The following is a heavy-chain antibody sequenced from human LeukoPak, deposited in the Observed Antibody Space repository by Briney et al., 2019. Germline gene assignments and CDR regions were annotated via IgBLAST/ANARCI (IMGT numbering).Heavy chain of an antibody. J-gene: IGHJ4*02. CDR1: GYSFTSYW. D-gene: IGHD1-1*01. Sequence: GESLKISCKGSGYSFTSYWIGWVRQMPGKGLEWMGIIYPGDSDTRYSPSFQGQVTISVDKSINIAFLQWNSLRASDTAMYYCARHTTTGADYWGQGTLVTVSS. CDR2: IYPGDSDT. CDR3: ARHTTTGADY. V-gene: IGHV5-51*01.